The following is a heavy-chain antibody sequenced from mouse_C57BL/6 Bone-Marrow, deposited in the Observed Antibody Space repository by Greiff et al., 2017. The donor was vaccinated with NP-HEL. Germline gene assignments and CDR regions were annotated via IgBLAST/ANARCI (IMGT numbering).Heavy chain of an antibody. J-gene: IGHJ4*01. CDR1: GFTFSDYY. CDR2: INYDGSST. Sequence: EVQLVESEGGLVQPGSSMKLSCTASGFTFSDYYMAWVRQVPEKGLEWVANINYDGSSTYYLDSLKSRFIISRDNAKNILYLQMSSLKSEDTATYYCARDSNYVFMDYWGQGTSVTVSS. CDR3: ARDSNYVFMDY. D-gene: IGHD2-5*01. V-gene: IGHV5-16*01.